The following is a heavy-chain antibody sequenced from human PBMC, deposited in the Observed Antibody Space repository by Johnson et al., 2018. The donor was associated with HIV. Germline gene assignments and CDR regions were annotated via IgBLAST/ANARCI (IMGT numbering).Heavy chain of an antibody. Sequence: GGLVQPGGSLRLSCAASGFTFSSYWMSWVRQAPGKGLEWVANIKQDGSEKYYVDSVKGRFTISRDNAKNSLYLQMNSLRAEDTAVYYCATPPNHYYDSSGYAFDIWGQGTMVTVSS. CDR3: ATPPNHYYDSSGYAFDI. J-gene: IGHJ3*02. CDR1: GFTFSSYW. D-gene: IGHD3-22*01. CDR2: IKQDGSEK. V-gene: IGHV3-7*01.